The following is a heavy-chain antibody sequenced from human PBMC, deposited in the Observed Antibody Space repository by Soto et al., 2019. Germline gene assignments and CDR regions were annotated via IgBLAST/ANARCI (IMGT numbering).Heavy chain of an antibody. CDR2: ISYDGSNK. CDR3: ASGIGGDY. V-gene: IGHV3-30-3*01. CDR1: GFTFSSYA. Sequence: GSLRLSCAASGFTFSSYAMHWVRQAPGKGLEWVAVISYDGSNKYYADSVKGRFTISRDNSKNTLYLQMNSLRAEDTAVYYCASGIGGDYWGQGTLVTVSS. J-gene: IGHJ4*02.